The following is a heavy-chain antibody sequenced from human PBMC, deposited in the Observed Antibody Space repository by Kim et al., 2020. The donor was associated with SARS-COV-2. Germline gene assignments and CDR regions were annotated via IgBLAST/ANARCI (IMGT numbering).Heavy chain of an antibody. CDR1: GYPFSGFY. CDR3: ARGSDYHGLDV. J-gene: IGHJ6*02. CDR2: ISPNNGAT. Sequence: ASVKVSCKTSGYPFSGFYIHWVRQAPGQGLEWMGWISPNNGATKYAEASQGRVTRTRDTSINTAYLELSRVKSDDTAIYFCARGSDYHGLDVWGQGTTVTVSS. V-gene: IGHV1-2*02.